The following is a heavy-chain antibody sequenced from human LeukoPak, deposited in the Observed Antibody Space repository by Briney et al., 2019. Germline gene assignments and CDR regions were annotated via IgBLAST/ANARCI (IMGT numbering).Heavy chain of an antibody. J-gene: IGHJ5*02. CDR3: ATVEGPPVDWFDP. V-gene: IGHV1-24*01. CDR1: GYTLTELS. Sequence: ASVKVSCKVSGYTLTELSMHWVRQAPGKGLEWMGGFDPEDGETIYAQKFQGRVTMTEGTSTDTAYMELSSLRSEDTAVYYCATVEGPPVDWFDPWGQGTLVTVSS. CDR2: FDPEDGET.